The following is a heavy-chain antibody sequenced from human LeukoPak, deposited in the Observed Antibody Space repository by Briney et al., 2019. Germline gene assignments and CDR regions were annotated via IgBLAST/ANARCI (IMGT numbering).Heavy chain of an antibody. Sequence: GGTLRLSCAASGFTFSSYWMSWVRQAPGKGLEWVANIKQDGSEKYYVDSVKGRFTISRDNAKNSLYLQMNSLRAEDTAAYYCARDHPVGYFDWPNAFDIWGQGTMVTVSS. V-gene: IGHV3-7*01. CDR1: GFTFSSYW. J-gene: IGHJ3*02. CDR3: ARDHPVGYFDWPNAFDI. D-gene: IGHD3-9*01. CDR2: IKQDGSEK.